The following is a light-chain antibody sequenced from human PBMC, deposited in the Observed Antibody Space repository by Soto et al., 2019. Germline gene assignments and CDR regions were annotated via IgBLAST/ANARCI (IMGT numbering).Light chain of an antibody. J-gene: IGLJ1*01. CDR3: GSWDSSLSAYV. CDR2: DDN. V-gene: IGLV1-51*01. Sequence: QSALTQPASVSGSLGQSITISCTGSNRDIGAYNLVSWYQQYPDTAPKLIIYDDNKRPSGIPDRFSGSKSGTSATLGITGFQTGDEADYYCGSWDSSLSAYVFGTGTKLTVL. CDR1: NRDIGAYNL.